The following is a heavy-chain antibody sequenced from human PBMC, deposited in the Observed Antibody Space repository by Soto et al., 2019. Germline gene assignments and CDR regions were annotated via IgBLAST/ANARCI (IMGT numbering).Heavy chain of an antibody. D-gene: IGHD4-17*01. J-gene: IGHJ4*02. CDR2: INHSGST. CDR3: ASQRPTVTTFDY. CDR1: GGSFNGYY. V-gene: IGHV4-34*01. Sequence: PSETLSLTCAVYGGSFNGYYWNWIRQPPGKGLEWIGEINHSGSTKYNPSLKSRVSISVDTSKNQFSLRLSSVTAADTAVYYCASQRPTVTTFDYWGQRTLVTVSS.